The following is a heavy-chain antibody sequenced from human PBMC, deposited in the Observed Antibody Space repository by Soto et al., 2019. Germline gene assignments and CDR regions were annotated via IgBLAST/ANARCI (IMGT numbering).Heavy chain of an antibody. CDR1: GGSFSGYY. Sequence: QVQLQQWGAGLLKPSETLSLTCAVYGGSFSGYYWSWIRQPPGKGLEWIGEINHSGSTNYNPSLNSRVTISVDTSKNQFSLKLSSVTAADTAVYYCARQNPRGVGATDYWGQGTLVTVSS. CDR3: ARQNPRGVGATDY. CDR2: INHSGST. D-gene: IGHD1-26*01. J-gene: IGHJ4*02. V-gene: IGHV4-34*01.